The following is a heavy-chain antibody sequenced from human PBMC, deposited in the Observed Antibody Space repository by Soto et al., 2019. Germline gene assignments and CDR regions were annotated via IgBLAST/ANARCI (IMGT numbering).Heavy chain of an antibody. D-gene: IGHD2-21*02. V-gene: IGHV3-33*01. CDR2: IWYDGSNK. J-gene: IGHJ4*02. CDR1: GFTFSSYG. Sequence: QVQLVESGGGVVQPGRSLRLSCAASGFTFSSYGMHWVRQAPGKGLEWVAVIWYDGSNKYYADSVKGRFTISRDNSKNTLYLQMNSLRAEDTAVYYCVTRFTAVATARFDYWGQGTLVTVSS. CDR3: VTRFTAVATARFDY.